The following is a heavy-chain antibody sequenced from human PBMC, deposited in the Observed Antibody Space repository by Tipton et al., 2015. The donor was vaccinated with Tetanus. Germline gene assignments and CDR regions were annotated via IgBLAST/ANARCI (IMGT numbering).Heavy chain of an antibody. Sequence: TLSLTCTVSGGSVSSGSYYWSWIRQPPGKGLEWIGYIYYSGSTNYNPSLKSRVTISVDTSKNQFSLKLSSVTAADTAVYYCARDSLYCTNGVCSTWGQGTLVTVSS. V-gene: IGHV4-61*01. CDR1: GGSVSSGSYY. CDR2: IYYSGST. J-gene: IGHJ5*02. D-gene: IGHD2-8*01. CDR3: ARDSLYCTNGVCST.